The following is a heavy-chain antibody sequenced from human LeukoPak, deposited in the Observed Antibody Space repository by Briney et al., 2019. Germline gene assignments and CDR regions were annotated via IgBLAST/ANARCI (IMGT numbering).Heavy chain of an antibody. CDR3: ATRGDYGPAGRRDAFDI. CDR2: IIPIFGTA. V-gene: IGHV1-69*13. Sequence: ASVKVSCKASGGTFSSYAISGVRQAPGQGLEWMGGIIPIFGTANYAQKFQGRVTITADESTSTAYMELSSLRSEDTAVYYCATRGDYGPAGRRDAFDIWGQGTMVTASS. D-gene: IGHD4-17*01. J-gene: IGHJ3*02. CDR1: GGTFSSYA.